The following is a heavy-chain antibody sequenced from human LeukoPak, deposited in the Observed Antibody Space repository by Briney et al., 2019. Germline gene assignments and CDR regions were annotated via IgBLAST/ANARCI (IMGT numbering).Heavy chain of an antibody. Sequence: SETLSLTCTVSGGSISSGDYYWSWIRQPPGKGLEWIGCIYYSGSTYYNPSLKSRVTISVDTSKNQFSLKLSSVTAADTAVYYCARALRYYDILTGQYDAFDIWGQGTMVTVSS. CDR1: GGSISSGDYY. CDR2: IYYSGST. D-gene: IGHD3-9*01. V-gene: IGHV4-30-4*01. J-gene: IGHJ3*02. CDR3: ARALRYYDILTGQYDAFDI.